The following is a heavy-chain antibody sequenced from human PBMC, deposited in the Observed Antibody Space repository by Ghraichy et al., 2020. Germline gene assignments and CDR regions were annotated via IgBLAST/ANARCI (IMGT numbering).Heavy chain of an antibody. Sequence: GESLRLSCAASGFTFSSYAMSWVRQAPGKGLEWVSAISGSGGSTYYADSVKGRFTISRDNSKNTLYLQMNSLRAEDTAVYYCAKDPDDSSGWPSIYFDYWGQGTLVTVSS. CDR2: ISGSGGST. CDR3: AKDPDDSSGWPSIYFDY. V-gene: IGHV3-23*01. J-gene: IGHJ4*02. CDR1: GFTFSSYA. D-gene: IGHD6-19*01.